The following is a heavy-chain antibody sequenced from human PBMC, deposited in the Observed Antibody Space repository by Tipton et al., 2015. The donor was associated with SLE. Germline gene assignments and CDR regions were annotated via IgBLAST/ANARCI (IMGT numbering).Heavy chain of an antibody. Sequence: TLSLTCNVSVYSISSSHWWGWIRQPPKQGLEWIGWIYHSGSTNYNPSLKSRVTISVDKSKNQFSLKLSSVTAADTAVYYCARGNYDIPYGMDVWGQGTTVTVSS. D-gene: IGHD3-9*01. V-gene: IGHV4-28*03. CDR2: IYHSGST. CDR3: ARGNYDIPYGMDV. CDR1: VYSISSSHW. J-gene: IGHJ6*02.